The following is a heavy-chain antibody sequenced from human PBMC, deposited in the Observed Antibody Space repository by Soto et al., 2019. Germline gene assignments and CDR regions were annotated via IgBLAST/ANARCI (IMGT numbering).Heavy chain of an antibody. V-gene: IGHV4-34*01. Sequence: PSETLSLTCAVYGGSFRGYYWSWIRLPPGKGLEWIGEINHSGSTNYNPSLKSRVTISVDTSKNQFSLKLSSVTAADTAVYYCARGREPHVYYYGSGSYPYFDYWGQGTLVTVSS. J-gene: IGHJ4*02. D-gene: IGHD3-10*01. CDR3: ARGREPHVYYYGSGSYPYFDY. CDR2: INHSGST. CDR1: GGSFRGYY.